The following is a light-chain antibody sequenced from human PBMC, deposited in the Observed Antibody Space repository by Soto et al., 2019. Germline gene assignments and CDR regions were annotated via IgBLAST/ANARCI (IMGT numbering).Light chain of an antibody. CDR3: QHRSNSWT. Sequence: EIVMTQYPATLSVSPGERATLSCRASQSVSSNLAWYQQKPGQAPRLLIYGASTRATGIPASFSGSGSGTDFPLTISRMEPEDFAVYYCQHRSNSWTFGQGTQVDIK. J-gene: IGKJ1*01. CDR2: GAS. CDR1: QSVSSN. V-gene: IGKV3-15*01.